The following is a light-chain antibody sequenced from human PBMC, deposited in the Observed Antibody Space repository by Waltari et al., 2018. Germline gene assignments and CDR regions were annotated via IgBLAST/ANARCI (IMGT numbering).Light chain of an antibody. CDR3: SSYTSSSTLDVV. CDR2: DVS. J-gene: IGLJ2*01. Sequence: QSALTQPASVSGSPGQSITISCTGTSRDVGCYNYVSSYQQHPGKAPKLMIYDVSNRPSGVSNRFSGSKSGNTASLTISGLQAEDEADYYCSSYTSSSTLDVVFGGGTKLTVL. CDR1: SRDVGCYNY. V-gene: IGLV2-14*03.